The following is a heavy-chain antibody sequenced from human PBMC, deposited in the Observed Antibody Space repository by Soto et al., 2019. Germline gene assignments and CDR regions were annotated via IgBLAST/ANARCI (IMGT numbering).Heavy chain of an antibody. V-gene: IGHV4-61*01. CDR3: ASLRWIQLWLQWDY. Sequence: PSETLSLTCTVSGGSVSSGSYYWSWIRQPPGKGLEWIGYIYYSGSTNYNPSLKSRVTISVDTSKNQFSLKLSSVTAADTAVYYCASLRWIQLWLQWDYWGQGTLVTVSS. CDR1: GGSVSSGSYY. CDR2: IYYSGST. D-gene: IGHD5-18*01. J-gene: IGHJ4*02.